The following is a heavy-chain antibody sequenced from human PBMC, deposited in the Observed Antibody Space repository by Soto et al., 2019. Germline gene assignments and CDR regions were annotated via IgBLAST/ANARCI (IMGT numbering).Heavy chain of an antibody. CDR2: IGPNSGST. Sequence: QVQLVQSGPEVKKPGASVKVSCKASNYAFTYNAINWVRQAPGHGLERMGWIGPNSGSTNYAQDLQGRVTMTTDKSTNTAYMELRCLRSDDTAIYYCATSSPGVAGQYVDAFDLWGQGTLVTVSS. D-gene: IGHD2-15*01. CDR3: ATSSPGVAGQYVDAFDL. J-gene: IGHJ3*01. CDR1: NYAFTYNA. V-gene: IGHV1-18*01.